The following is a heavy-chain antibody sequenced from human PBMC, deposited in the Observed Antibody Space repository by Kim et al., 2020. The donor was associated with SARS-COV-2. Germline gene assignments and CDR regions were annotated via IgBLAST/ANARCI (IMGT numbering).Heavy chain of an antibody. Sequence: SETLSLTCTVSGGSISSYYWSWIRQPPGKGLEWIGYIYYSGSTNYNPSLKSRVTISVDTSKNQFSLKLSSVTAADTAVYYCARVGKLGSVYYYYGMDVWGQGTTVTVSS. V-gene: IGHV4-59*01. CDR2: IYYSGST. CDR3: ARVGKLGSVYYYYGMDV. D-gene: IGHD6-25*01. CDR1: GGSISSYY. J-gene: IGHJ6*02.